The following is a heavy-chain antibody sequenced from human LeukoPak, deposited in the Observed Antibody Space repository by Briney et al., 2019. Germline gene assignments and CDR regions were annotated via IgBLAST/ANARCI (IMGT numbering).Heavy chain of an antibody. J-gene: IGHJ4*02. CDR1: GYIFTSYW. CDR3: ASQTTVTTPNDY. V-gene: IGHV5-51*01. D-gene: IGHD4-17*01. Sequence: GGSRKISCKGSGYIFTSYWIGWVRRLPGKGREWMGIIYPGDSDTRYSPSFQAQVTISADKSISTAYLQWSSLKASDTAMYYCASQTTVTTPNDYWGQGTLVTVSS. CDR2: IYPGDSDT.